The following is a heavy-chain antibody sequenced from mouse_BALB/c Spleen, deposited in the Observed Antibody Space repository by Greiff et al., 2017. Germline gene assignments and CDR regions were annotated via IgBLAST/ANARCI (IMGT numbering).Heavy chain of an antibody. CDR2: IRSKSNNYAT. Sequence: EVMLVESGGGLVQPKGSLKLSCAASGFTFNTYAMNWVRQAPGKGLEWVARIRSKSNNYATYYADSVKDRFTISRDDSQSMLYLQMNNLKTEDTAMYYCALGPYFDDWGQGTTLTVSS. CDR1: GFTFNTYA. D-gene: IGHD4-1*01. CDR3: ALGPYFDD. V-gene: IGHV10-1*02. J-gene: IGHJ2*01.